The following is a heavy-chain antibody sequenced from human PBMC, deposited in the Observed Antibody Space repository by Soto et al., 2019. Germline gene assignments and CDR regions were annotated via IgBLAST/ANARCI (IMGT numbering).Heavy chain of an antibody. V-gene: IGHV3-30-3*01. J-gene: IGHJ4*02. CDR2: ISYDGSNK. CDR1: GFTFSSYA. D-gene: IGHD3-3*01. CDR3: ARERGETYDFWSGYLFDY. Sequence: GGSLRLSCAASGFTFSSYAMHWVRQAPGKGLEWVAVISYDGSNKYYADSVKGRFTISRDNSKNTLYLQMNSLRAEDTAVYYCARERGETYDFWSGYLFDYWGQGTLVTVSS.